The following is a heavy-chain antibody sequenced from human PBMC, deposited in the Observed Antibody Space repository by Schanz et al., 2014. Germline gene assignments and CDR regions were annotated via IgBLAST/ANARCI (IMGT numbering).Heavy chain of an antibody. V-gene: IGHV3-23*01. J-gene: IGHJ4*02. CDR1: GFSFTTYA. CDR3: AKSQGSSFDS. CDR2: ISSGGGST. D-gene: IGHD6-13*01. Sequence: EVQLLESGGGLVQPGGSLRLSCASSGFSFTTYAMSWVRQAPGKGLEWVSSISSGGGSTYYADSVKGRFTISRDNSKSTLYLQMSSLRAEDTAVYYCAKSQGSSFDSWGQGTLVTVSS.